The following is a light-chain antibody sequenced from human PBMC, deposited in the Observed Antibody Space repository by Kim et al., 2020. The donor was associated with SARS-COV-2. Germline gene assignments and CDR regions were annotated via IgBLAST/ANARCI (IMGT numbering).Light chain of an antibody. V-gene: IGLV2-11*01. J-gene: IGLJ1*01. CDR1: SRYVGGYKY. CDR2: DVS. Sequence: GKSVTIACTGTSRYVGGYKYVSWYQQNPGKDPKRMIYDVSKRPSGVPDRFSGSKSGNTASLTISGLQAEDEADYYCCSYAGSYTYVFGTGTKVTVL. CDR3: CSYAGSYTYV.